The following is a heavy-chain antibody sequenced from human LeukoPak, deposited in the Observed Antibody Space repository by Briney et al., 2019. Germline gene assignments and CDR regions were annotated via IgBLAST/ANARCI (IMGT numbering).Heavy chain of an antibody. CDR2: IIPIFGTA. V-gene: IGHV1-69*13. D-gene: IGHD3-22*01. CDR3: AAGITMIVVAPYDAFDI. CDR1: GGTFSSYA. Sequence: GASVKVSCKDSGGTFSSYAISWVRQAPGQGLEWMGGIIPIFGTANYAQKFQGRVTITADESTSTAYMELSSLRSEDTAVYYCAAGITMIVVAPYDAFDIWGQGTMVTVSS. J-gene: IGHJ3*02.